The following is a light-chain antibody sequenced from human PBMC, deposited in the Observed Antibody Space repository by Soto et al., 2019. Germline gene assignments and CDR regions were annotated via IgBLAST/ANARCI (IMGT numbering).Light chain of an antibody. V-gene: IGLV1-47*01. CDR2: RNN. CDR3: AAWDDSLSGHV. Sequence: QSVLTQPPSASGTPGQRATISCSRSSSNIGSNYVCWYQQVPGTAPKLLLYRNNQRPSGVHDRFSGSKSGTSASLAISGLRYEDEADYYCAAWDDSLSGHVDGSGKKLTVL. CDR1: SSNIGSNY. J-gene: IGLJ6*01.